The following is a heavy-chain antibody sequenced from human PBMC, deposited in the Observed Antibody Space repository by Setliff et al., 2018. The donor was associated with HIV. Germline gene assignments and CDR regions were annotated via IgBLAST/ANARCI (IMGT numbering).Heavy chain of an antibody. Sequence: GASVKVSCKASGYSFTGYYVNWVRQAPGQGLEWMGRINPKSGATNLAQKFQGRVTLTRDTSVTTVYMELTSLRSDDTAVYYCAREGLWFGDRGYYMDVWGTGTAVTVSS. V-gene: IGHV1-2*06. CDR1: GYSFTGYY. CDR2: INPKSGAT. D-gene: IGHD3-10*01. CDR3: AREGLWFGDRGYYMDV. J-gene: IGHJ6*03.